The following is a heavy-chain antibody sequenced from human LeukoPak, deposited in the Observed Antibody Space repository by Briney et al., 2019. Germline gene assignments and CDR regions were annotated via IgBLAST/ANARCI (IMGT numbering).Heavy chain of an antibody. Sequence: ASVKVPCKASGYTFTNYGITWVRQAPGQGLEWMGWISGHQGNTKYAQNFQGRVTMTIDTSTSTAYMDLRSLRSDDTAIYFCARSDLATITAGPFEYWGQGTLVAVSS. CDR2: ISGHQGNT. V-gene: IGHV1-18*01. CDR1: GYTFTNYG. J-gene: IGHJ4*02. D-gene: IGHD5-12*01. CDR3: ARSDLATITAGPFEY.